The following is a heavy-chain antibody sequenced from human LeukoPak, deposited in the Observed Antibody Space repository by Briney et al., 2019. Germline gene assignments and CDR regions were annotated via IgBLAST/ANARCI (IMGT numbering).Heavy chain of an antibody. D-gene: IGHD3-10*01. CDR2: IKQDGSEK. Sequence: GGSLRLSCAASRFTFSSYWMSWVCQAQGKGLEWVANIKQDGSEKYYVDSVKGRFTISRDNAKNSLYLQMNSLRAEDTAVYYCARDGYYYGSGSALGYWGQGTLVTVSS. CDR1: RFTFSSYW. J-gene: IGHJ4*02. CDR3: ARDGYYYGSGSALGY. V-gene: IGHV3-7*03.